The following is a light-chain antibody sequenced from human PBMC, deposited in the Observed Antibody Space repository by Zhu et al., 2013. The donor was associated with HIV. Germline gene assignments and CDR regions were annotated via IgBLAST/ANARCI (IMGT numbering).Light chain of an antibody. CDR1: NIGSQS. V-gene: IGLV3-21*04. CDR3: QVWDSGSDPYV. CDR2: DDS. J-gene: IGLJ1*01. Sequence: SYVLTQPPSVSVAPGKTARITCGGNNIGSQSVHWYQQKPGQAPVLVIYDDSDRPSGIPERFSGSNSGNTATLTISRVEAGDEADYFCQVWDSGSDPYVFGTGTKVTVL.